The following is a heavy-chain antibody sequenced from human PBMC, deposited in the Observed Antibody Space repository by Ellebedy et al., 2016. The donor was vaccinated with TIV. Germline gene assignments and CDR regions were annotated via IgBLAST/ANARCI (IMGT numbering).Heavy chain of an antibody. J-gene: IGHJ4*02. CDR2: IYYSGST. CDR3: ARSGYSSGWSTELVDY. Sequence: MPSETLSLTCAVSGGSISSGGYSWSWIRQPPGKGLEWIGYIYYSGSTNYNPSLKSRVTISVDKSKNQFSLKLSSVTAADTAVYYCARSGYSSGWSTELVDYWGQGTLVTVSS. D-gene: IGHD6-19*01. V-gene: IGHV4-61*05. CDR1: GGSISSGGYS.